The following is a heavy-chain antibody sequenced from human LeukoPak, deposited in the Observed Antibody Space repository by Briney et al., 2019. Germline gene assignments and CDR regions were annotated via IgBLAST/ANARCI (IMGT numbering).Heavy chain of an antibody. D-gene: IGHD4-17*01. J-gene: IGHJ6*02. CDR3: ARLLGSTVTTAYYYYGMDV. Sequence: SGGSLRLSCAASGFTFSSYSMNWVRQTPGKGLEWVSSISSSSSYIYYADSVKGRFTISRDNAKNSLYRQMNSLRAEDTAVYYCARLLGSTVTTAYYYYGMDVWGQGTTVTVSS. CDR1: GFTFSSYS. V-gene: IGHV3-21*01. CDR2: ISSSSSYI.